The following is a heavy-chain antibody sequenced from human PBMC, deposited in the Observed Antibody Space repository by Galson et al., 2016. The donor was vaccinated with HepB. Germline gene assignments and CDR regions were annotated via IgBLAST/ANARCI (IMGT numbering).Heavy chain of an antibody. CDR3: AKNRGVGATGWFDP. D-gene: IGHD1-26*01. CDR1: GFTFSSYA. CDR2: ISGSGGST. V-gene: IGHV3-23*01. Sequence: SLRLSCAASGFTFSSYAMNWVRQAPGKGLEWVSGISGSGGSTYYADSVRGRFTISRDNSKNTLSLQMNSLRADDTAVYYCAKNRGVGATGWFDPWGQGTLVTVSS. J-gene: IGHJ5*02.